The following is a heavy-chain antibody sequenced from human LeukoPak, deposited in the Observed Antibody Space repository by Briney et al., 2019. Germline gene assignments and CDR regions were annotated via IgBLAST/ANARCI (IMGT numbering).Heavy chain of an antibody. V-gene: IGHV3-48*01. D-gene: IGHD6-19*01. CDR1: GFTFSSYS. CDR2: ISSSSSTI. J-gene: IGHJ4*02. Sequence: GGSLRLSCAASGFTFSSYSMDWVRQAPGKGLEWVSYISSSSSTIYYADSVKGRFTISRDNAKNSLYLQMNSLRAEDTAVYYCARGGMAVAAAYYFDYWGQGTLVTVSS. CDR3: ARGGMAVAAAYYFDY.